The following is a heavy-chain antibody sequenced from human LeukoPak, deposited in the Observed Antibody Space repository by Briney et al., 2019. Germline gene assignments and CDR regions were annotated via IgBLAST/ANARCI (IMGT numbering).Heavy chain of an antibody. CDR1: GFTFSGSV. V-gene: IGHV3-73*01. CDR3: TSRPLLSYYGSGRTRSDY. Sequence: PGGSLRLSCAASGFTFSGSVMHWVRQASGKGLEWVGRIRSKANSYATAYAASVKGRFTISRDDSKNTAYLQMNSLKTEDTAVYYCTSRPLLSYYGSGRTRSDYWGQGTLVTVSS. J-gene: IGHJ4*02. D-gene: IGHD3-10*01. CDR2: IRSKANSYAT.